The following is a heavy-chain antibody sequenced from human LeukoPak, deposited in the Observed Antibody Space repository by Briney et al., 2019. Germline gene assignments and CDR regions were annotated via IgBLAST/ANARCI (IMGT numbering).Heavy chain of an antibody. D-gene: IGHD5-24*01. CDR2: IKQDGGEK. CDR1: GFTFSNYW. J-gene: IGHJ4*02. CDR3: ARTKEMATISYFDS. V-gene: IGHV3-7*01. Sequence: GGSLRLSCAASGFTFSNYWMSWVRQAPGKGLEWVANIKQDGGEKYYVDSVKGRFTISRDNAKKSLYLQMNSLRAEDTAVYHCARTKEMATISYFDSWGQGTLVTVSS.